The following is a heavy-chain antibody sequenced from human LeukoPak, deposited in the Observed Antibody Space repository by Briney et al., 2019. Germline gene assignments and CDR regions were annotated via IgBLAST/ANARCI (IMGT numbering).Heavy chain of an antibody. CDR3: ARSLGTTRTGASDY. J-gene: IGHJ4*02. Sequence: ASVKDSCKASGYTFTSYGISWVRQAPGQGLEWMGWISAYNGNTNYAQKLQGRVTVTTDTSTSTAYMEVRSLRSDDTAVYYCARSLGTTRTGASDYWGQGTLVTVSS. CDR2: ISAYNGNT. D-gene: IGHD1-1*01. V-gene: IGHV1-18*01. CDR1: GYTFTSYG.